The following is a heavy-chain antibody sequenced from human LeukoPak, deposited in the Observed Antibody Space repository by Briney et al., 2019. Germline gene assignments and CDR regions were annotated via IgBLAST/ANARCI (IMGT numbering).Heavy chain of an antibody. CDR3: AAGAWGYYDSSGYYQSDY. D-gene: IGHD3-22*01. Sequence: GGSLRLSCAASGFTFSSYAMHWVRQAPGKGLEWVAVISHDGSNKYYADSVKGRFTISRDNSKNTLYLQMNSLRAEDTAVYYCAAGAWGYYDSSGYYQSDYWGQGTLVTVSS. V-gene: IGHV3-30-3*01. CDR2: ISHDGSNK. J-gene: IGHJ4*02. CDR1: GFTFSSYA.